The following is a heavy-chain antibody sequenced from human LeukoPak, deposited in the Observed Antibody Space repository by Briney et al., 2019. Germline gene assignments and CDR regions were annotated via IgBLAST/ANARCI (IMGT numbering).Heavy chain of an antibody. D-gene: IGHD6-6*01. CDR3: ARDPGIAARPINWFDP. CDR1: GFTFSDYY. Sequence: GGSLRLSCAASGFTFSDYYMSWIRQAPGKGLEWVSYISSSGSTIYYADSVKGRFTISRDNAKNSLYLQMNSLRAEDTAVYYCARDPGIAARPINWFDPWGQGTLVTVSS. J-gene: IGHJ5*02. CDR2: ISSSGSTI. V-gene: IGHV3-11*04.